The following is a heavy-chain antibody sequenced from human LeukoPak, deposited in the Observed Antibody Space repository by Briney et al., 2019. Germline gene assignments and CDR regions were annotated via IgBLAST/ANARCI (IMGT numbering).Heavy chain of an antibody. D-gene: IGHD2-21*01. Sequence: SETLCLTCTVSGYSISSGYYWGWIRQPPGKGLEWIGSIYHSGSTYYNPSLKSRVTIPVDTSKNQFSLNMRSVTATDTAVYYCARVVVASFDPWGQGTLVTVSS. CDR3: ARVVVASFDP. CDR1: GYSISSGYY. J-gene: IGHJ5*02. V-gene: IGHV4-38-2*02. CDR2: IYHSGST.